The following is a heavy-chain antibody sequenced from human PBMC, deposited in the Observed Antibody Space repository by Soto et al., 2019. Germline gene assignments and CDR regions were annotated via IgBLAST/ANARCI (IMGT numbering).Heavy chain of an antibody. V-gene: IGHV3-30*03. CDR3: WTLAPRQGWEFFDY. CDR2: ISYDGSNK. CDR1: GFTFTSYG. J-gene: IGHJ4*02. Sequence: QVQLVKSGGGVVQPGRSLRLSCAASGFTFTSYGMHWVRQAPGKGLEWVAVISYDGSNKYYADSVKGRFTISRDNSKNKLYLQMSSLRAEDTAVYYCWTLAPRQGWEFFDYWCQGTLVTVSS. D-gene: IGHD6-6*01.